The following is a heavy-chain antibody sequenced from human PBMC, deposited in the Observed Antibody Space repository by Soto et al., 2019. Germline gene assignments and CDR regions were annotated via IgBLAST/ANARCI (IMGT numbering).Heavy chain of an antibody. V-gene: IGHV4-34*01. Sequence: KPSETLSLTCGVYGGSFRNYYWIWVRQPPGKGLEWIGEVNHSGEATYNPSLQSRVSISLDTSKKQFSLKLRSVTAADTAVYYCVRDGTKTLRDWFDPWGQGISVTVSS. CDR2: VNHSGEA. CDR1: GGSFRNYY. CDR3: VRDGTKTLRDWFDP. D-gene: IGHD1-1*01. J-gene: IGHJ5*02.